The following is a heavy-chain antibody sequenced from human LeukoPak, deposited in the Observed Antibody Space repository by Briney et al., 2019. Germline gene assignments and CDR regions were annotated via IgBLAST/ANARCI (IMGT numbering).Heavy chain of an antibody. CDR1: GXTFSSYE. CDR3: AREVVAAKWFDP. J-gene: IGHJ5*02. D-gene: IGHD2-15*01. CDR2: ISNGGYTT. Sequence: GGSLRLSCVASGXTFSSYEMNWVRQAPGMGLEWVSYISNGGYTTYYASSVKGRFTVSRDDAENTLYLQMDSLRVEDTALYYCAREVVAAKWFDPWGQGTLVTVSS. V-gene: IGHV3-48*03.